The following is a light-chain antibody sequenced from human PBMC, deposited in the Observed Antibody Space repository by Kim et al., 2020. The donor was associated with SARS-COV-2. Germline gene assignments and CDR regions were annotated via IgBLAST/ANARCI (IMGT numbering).Light chain of an antibody. J-gene: IGLJ1*01. Sequence: QLVLTQSPSVFGAPGQRVTISCTGSSSNLGAGYDAQWLQQVPGTAPKLLINGNSNRPSGVPDRFSASKSGTSASLAITGLQAEDEADYYCLSYDSSLSGYVFGSGTKVTVL. CDR3: LSYDSSLSGYV. CDR2: GNS. V-gene: IGLV1-40*01. CDR1: SSNLGAGYD.